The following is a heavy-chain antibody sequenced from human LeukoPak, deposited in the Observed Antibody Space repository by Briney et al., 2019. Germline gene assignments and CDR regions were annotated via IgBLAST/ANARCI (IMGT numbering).Heavy chain of an antibody. CDR3: ARPNDYGGKRGTDY. D-gene: IGHD4-23*01. CDR2: ISSSSSYI. CDR1: GFTFSSYS. J-gene: IGHJ4*02. V-gene: IGHV3-21*01. Sequence: GGSLRLSCAASGFTFSSYSMNWVRQAPGKGLEWVSSISSSSSYIYYADSVKGRFTISRDNAKNSLYLQMNSLRAEDTAVYYCARPNDYGGKRGTDYWGQGAPVTVSS.